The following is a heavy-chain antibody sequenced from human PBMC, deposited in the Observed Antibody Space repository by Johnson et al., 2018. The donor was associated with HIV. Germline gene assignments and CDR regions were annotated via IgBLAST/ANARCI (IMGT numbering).Heavy chain of an antibody. V-gene: IGHV3-30-3*01. J-gene: IGHJ3*01. Sequence: QVQLVESGGGLVKPGGSLRLSCAASVFTFSTYAIHWVRQAPGKGLEWVAIISYDGSTKYYADSVKGRFTISRDNSKNTLYLQINSLRTEDTAVYYCARENYRRRDAFDVWGQGTVVIVSS. CDR3: ARENYRRRDAFDV. D-gene: IGHD1-7*01. CDR1: VFTFSTYA. CDR2: ISYDGSTK.